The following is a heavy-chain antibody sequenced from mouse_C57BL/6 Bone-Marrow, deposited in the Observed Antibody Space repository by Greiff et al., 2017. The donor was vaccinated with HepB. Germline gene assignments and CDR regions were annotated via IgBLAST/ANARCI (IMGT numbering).Heavy chain of an antibody. J-gene: IGHJ2*01. CDR3: ARLWLRAVLYYFDY. Sequence: QVQLQQSGAELVKPGASVKISCKASGYAFSSYWMNWVKQRPGKGLEWIGQIYPGDGDTNYNGKFKGKATLTADKSSSTAYMQLSSLTSEDSAVYFCARLWLRAVLYYFDYWGQGTTLTVSS. CDR2: IYPGDGDT. CDR1: GYAFSSYW. D-gene: IGHD2-2*01. V-gene: IGHV1-80*01.